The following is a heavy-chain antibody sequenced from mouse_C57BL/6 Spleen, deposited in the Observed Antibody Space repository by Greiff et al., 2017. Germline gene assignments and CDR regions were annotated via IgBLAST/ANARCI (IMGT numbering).Heavy chain of an antibody. CDR2: IYPGDGDT. D-gene: IGHD2-5*01. J-gene: IGHJ3*01. CDR1: GYAFSSSW. V-gene: IGHV1-82*01. CDR3: ARGSNYPFAY. Sequence: VQLQQSGPELVKPGASVKISCKASGYAFSSSWMNWVKQRPGKGLEWIGRIYPGDGDTNYNGKFKGKATLTADKSSSTAYMQLSSLTSEDSAVYVCARGSNYPFAYWGQGTLVTVSA.